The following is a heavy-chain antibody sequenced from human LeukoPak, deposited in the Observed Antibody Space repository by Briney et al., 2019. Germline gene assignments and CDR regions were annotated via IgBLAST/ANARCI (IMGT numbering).Heavy chain of an antibody. Sequence: GGSLRLSCAASGFTFSSYSMNWVRQAPGEGLEWVSSISSSSSYIYYADSVKGRFTISRDNAKNSLYLQMNSLRAEDTAVYYCARDDCSSTSCYHYGMDVWGQGTTVTVSS. CDR3: ARDDCSSTSCYHYGMDV. CDR1: GFTFSSYS. V-gene: IGHV3-21*01. D-gene: IGHD2-2*01. CDR2: ISSSSSYI. J-gene: IGHJ6*02.